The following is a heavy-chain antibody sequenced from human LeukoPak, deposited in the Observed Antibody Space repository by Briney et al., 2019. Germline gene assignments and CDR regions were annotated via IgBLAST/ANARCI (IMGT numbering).Heavy chain of an antibody. CDR3: ARDSDSGSYVFDY. CDR2: ISSSSSYI. J-gene: IGHJ4*02. D-gene: IGHD1-26*01. Sequence: PGGSLRLSCAASGFTFSSYSMNWVRQAPGKGLEWVSSISSSSSYIYYADSVKGRFTISRDNAKNSLYLQMSSLRAEDTAVYYCARDSDSGSYVFDYWGQGTLVTVSS. CDR1: GFTFSSYS. V-gene: IGHV3-21*01.